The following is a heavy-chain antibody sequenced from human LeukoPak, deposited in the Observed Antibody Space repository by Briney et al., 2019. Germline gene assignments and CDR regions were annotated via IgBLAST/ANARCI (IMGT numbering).Heavy chain of an antibody. J-gene: IGHJ4*02. CDR2: IRYDGSNK. Sequence: PGGSLRLSCAASGFTFISYGMHWVRQAPGKGLGWVGFIRYDGSNKYYADSVKGRFTISRDNSKNTLYLQMNSLRAEDTAVYYCAKDRQWLEYYFDYWGQGTLVTVSS. D-gene: IGHD6-19*01. CDR3: AKDRQWLEYYFDY. CDR1: GFTFISYG. V-gene: IGHV3-30*02.